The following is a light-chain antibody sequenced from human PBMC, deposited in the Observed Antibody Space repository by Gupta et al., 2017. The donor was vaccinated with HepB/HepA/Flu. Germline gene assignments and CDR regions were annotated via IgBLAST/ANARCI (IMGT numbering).Light chain of an antibody. J-gene: IGLJ3*02. CDR2: EVT. CDR3: YSSKSSTTLWV. V-gene: IGLV2-14*01. CDR1: TSDVGGYNY. Sequence: QSALTQPASMSGSLGQSITISCTGTTSDVGGYNYVSWYQQHPGKEHKLIIEEVTNRPSGISNRFAGYKSGNTESRTISGLQAEDEAEYYCYSSKSSTTLWVFGGGTKLTVL.